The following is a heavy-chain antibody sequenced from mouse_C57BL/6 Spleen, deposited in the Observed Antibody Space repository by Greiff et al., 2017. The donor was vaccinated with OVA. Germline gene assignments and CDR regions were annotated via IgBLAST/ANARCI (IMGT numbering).Heavy chain of an antibody. CDR1: GYTFTGYW. Sequence: VKLLESGAELMKPGASVKLSCKATGYTFTGYWIEWVKQRPGHGLEWIGEILPGRGSTNYNEKFKGKATFTADTSSNTAYMQRSSLTTEDSAIYYCARSHYDYYAMDYWGQGTSVTVSS. J-gene: IGHJ4*01. V-gene: IGHV1-9*01. CDR3: ARSHYDYYAMDY. D-gene: IGHD1-2*01. CDR2: ILPGRGST.